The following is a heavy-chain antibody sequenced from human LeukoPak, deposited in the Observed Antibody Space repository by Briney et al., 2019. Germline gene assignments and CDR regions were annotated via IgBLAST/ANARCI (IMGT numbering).Heavy chain of an antibody. CDR1: GGSISSSNW. Sequence: PSETLSLTCAVSGGSISSSNWWSWVRQPPGKGLEWIGEIYHSGSTNYNPSLKSRVTISVGTSKNQFSLKLSSVTAADTAVYYCARFSDSSSWHFDYWGQGTLVTVSS. CDR3: ARFSDSSSWHFDY. J-gene: IGHJ4*02. V-gene: IGHV4-4*02. CDR2: IYHSGST. D-gene: IGHD6-13*01.